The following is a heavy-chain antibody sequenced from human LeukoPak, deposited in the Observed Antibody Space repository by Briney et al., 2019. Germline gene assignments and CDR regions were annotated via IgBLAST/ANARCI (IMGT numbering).Heavy chain of an antibody. Sequence: GGSLRLSCAASGLTFSSYWMSWVRQAPGKGLEWVANIKQDGSEKYYVDSVKGRFTISRDNAKNSLYLQMNSLRAEDTAVYYCARDSIAVAGPLSFYMDVWGKGTTVTVSS. CDR2: IKQDGSEK. J-gene: IGHJ6*03. CDR3: ARDSIAVAGPLSFYMDV. CDR1: GLTFSSYW. D-gene: IGHD6-19*01. V-gene: IGHV3-7*01.